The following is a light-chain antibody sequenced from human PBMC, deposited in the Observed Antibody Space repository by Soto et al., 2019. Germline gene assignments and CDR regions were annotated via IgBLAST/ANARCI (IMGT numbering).Light chain of an antibody. CDR1: QRVSYY. V-gene: IGKV3-11*01. CDR2: DAS. CDR3: QQRYNWPPYT. Sequence: EIVLTQSPATLSLSPGERATLSCRASQRVSYYLAWFQQKPGQAPRLLIYDASNRATGIPARFSGSGSGTDFTLTISSLQPEDFALYYCQQRYNWPPYTFGQGTKLEIK. J-gene: IGKJ2*01.